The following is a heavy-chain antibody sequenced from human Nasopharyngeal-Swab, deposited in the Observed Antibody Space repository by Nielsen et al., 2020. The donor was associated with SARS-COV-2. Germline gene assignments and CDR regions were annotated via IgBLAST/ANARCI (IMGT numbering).Heavy chain of an antibody. CDR1: GFTFRTYW. CDR2: IKRDGSER. CDR3: ARDFDSWNDLDS. J-gene: IGHJ4*02. V-gene: IGHV3-7*03. D-gene: IGHD1-20*01. Sequence: GGPLRLSCAASGFTFRTYWMTWVRQAPGKGLEWVANIKRDGSERYYVDSVKGRFTISRDNAKDSLYLQMNSLRAEDTAIYYCARDFDSWNDLDSWGQGTLVAVSS.